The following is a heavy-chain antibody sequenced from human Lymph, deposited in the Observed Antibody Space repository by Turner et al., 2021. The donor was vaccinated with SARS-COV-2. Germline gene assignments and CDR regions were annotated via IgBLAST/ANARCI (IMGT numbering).Heavy chain of an antibody. D-gene: IGHD1-26*01. CDR3: ARGRYSGGGMDV. J-gene: IGHJ6*02. CDR1: GYTFTSYD. Sequence: QVQLVQSGAEVKKPGASVKVSCKAPGYTFTSYDINWVRQATGQGLEWMGWMNPNSGNTGYAKKVQGRVTMTRNTSISTAYMELSSLRSEDTAVYYCARGRYSGGGMDVWGQGTTVTVSS. CDR2: MNPNSGNT. V-gene: IGHV1-8*02.